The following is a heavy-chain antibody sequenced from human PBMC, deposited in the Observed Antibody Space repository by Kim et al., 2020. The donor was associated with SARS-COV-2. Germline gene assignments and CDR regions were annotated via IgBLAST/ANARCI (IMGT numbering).Heavy chain of an antibody. D-gene: IGHD2-15*01. V-gene: IGHV1-69*01. J-gene: IGHJ4*02. CDR3: ARGARVVAGGGGGRIDY. Sequence: FQGRVTITADESTSTAYMELSSLRSEDTAVYYCARGARVVAGGGGGRIDYWGQGTLVTVSS.